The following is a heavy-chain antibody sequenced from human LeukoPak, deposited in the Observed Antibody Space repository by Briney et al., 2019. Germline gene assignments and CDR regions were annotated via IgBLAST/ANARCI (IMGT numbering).Heavy chain of an antibody. D-gene: IGHD4-11*01. V-gene: IGHV4-34*01. Sequence: SETLSLTCAVYGGSFSGYYWSWIRQPPGKGLEWIGEINHSGSTNYNPSLKSRVTISVDTSKNQFSLKLSSVTAADTAVYYCARDDYSNFPFDYWRQGTLVTVSS. CDR2: INHSGST. CDR1: GGSFSGYY. J-gene: IGHJ4*02. CDR3: ARDDYSNFPFDY.